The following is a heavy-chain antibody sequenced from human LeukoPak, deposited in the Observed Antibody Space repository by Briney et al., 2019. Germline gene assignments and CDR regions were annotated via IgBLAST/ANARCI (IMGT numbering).Heavy chain of an antibody. CDR2: IYPGDSDT. CDR3: ARTMATPPEYFDY. D-gene: IGHD5-12*01. J-gene: IGHJ4*02. V-gene: IGHV5-51*01. Sequence: GESLKISCKGSGYSFTSYWIGWVRQMPGKGLEWLGIIYPGDSDTRYSPSFQGQVTISADKSISTAYLQWSSLKASDTAMYYCARTMATPPEYFDYWGQGTLVTVSS. CDR1: GYSFTSYW.